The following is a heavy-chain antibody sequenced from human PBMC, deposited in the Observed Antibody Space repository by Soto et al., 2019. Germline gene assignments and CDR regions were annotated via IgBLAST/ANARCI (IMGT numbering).Heavy chain of an antibody. CDR2: MSFDGNSK. D-gene: IGHD2-21*01. J-gene: IGHJ4*02. CDR3: TRGRSMIANDDFEY. Sequence: HGGCLRLGCAACGFGVSSYSMHWVRQAPGKGLEWVAAMSFDGNSKYFADSVKGRFKISRDTSKNTWSLEMESLGVEDSALYHCTRGRSMIANDDFEYWGQGTQVTVSS. V-gene: IGHV3-30-3*01. CDR1: GFGVSSYS.